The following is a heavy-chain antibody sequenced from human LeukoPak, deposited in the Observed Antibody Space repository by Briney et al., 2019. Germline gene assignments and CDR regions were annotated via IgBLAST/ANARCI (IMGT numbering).Heavy chain of an antibody. CDR1: GFTFSSYW. J-gene: IGHJ4*02. Sequence: GGSLRLSCAASGFTFSSYWMSWVRQAPGKGLEWVANIKRDGSEKYYVDSVKGRSTISRDNAKNSLYLQMNSLRAEDTAVYYCARELYSSSPNDYWGQGTLVTVSS. D-gene: IGHD6-13*01. V-gene: IGHV3-7*01. CDR3: ARELYSSSPNDY. CDR2: IKRDGSEK.